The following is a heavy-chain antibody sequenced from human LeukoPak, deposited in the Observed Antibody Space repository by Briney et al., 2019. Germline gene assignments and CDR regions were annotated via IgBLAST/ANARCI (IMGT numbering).Heavy chain of an antibody. Sequence: SQTLSLTCAISGDSVSSNSVTWNWIRQSPSRGLEWLGRTFYRSTWYNDYAVSVRGRITVNPDTSKNQFSLHLNSVTPEDTAVYYCARRLTQYDCFDPWGQGILVTASS. J-gene: IGHJ5*02. CDR3: ARRLTQYDCFDP. V-gene: IGHV6-1*01. CDR1: GDSVSSNSVT. CDR2: TFYRSTWYN. D-gene: IGHD2-2*01.